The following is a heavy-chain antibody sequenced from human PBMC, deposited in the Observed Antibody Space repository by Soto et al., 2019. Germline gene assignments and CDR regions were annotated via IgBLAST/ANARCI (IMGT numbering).Heavy chain of an antibody. V-gene: IGHV3-74*01. CDR2: IKFDGGIT. J-gene: IGHJ6*02. CDR3: ARGVRNYYGVDV. D-gene: IGHD2-2*01. CDR1: GFTFSDYW. Sequence: EVQLVESGGGLVQPGGSLRLSCVASGFTFSDYWMHWVRQAPGTGLVWVSRIKFDGGITSHADSVKGRFTISRDNARNTVHLQKNSLRAEDTGVYYCARGVRNYYGVDVWGQGTTVTVSS.